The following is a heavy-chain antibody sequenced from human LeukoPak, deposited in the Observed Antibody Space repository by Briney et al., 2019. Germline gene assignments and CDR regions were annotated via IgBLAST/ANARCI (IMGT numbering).Heavy chain of an antibody. CDR1: GEPFSPYY. Sequence: SETLSLTCVVYGEPFSPYYWNWIRQSPEKGLEWIAEINHSGSTNYNPSLKSRVTISVDTSKNQFSLKLSSVTAADTAVYYCARGLWARYSGSYQVECWGQGTLVTVSS. D-gene: IGHD1-26*01. CDR2: INHSGST. V-gene: IGHV4-34*01. J-gene: IGHJ4*02. CDR3: ARGLWARYSGSYQVEC.